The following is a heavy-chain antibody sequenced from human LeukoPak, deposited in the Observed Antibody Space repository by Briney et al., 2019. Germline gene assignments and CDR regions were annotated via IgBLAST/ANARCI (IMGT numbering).Heavy chain of an antibody. Sequence: GGSLRLSCAASGFTFSSYGMHWVRQAPGKGLAWVASIRYDGSNKYYADSVKGRFTISRDNSKNTLYLQMNSLRAEDTAVYYCARLGAPYYYDSSGYYHDYWGQGTLVTVSS. CDR1: GFTFSSYG. J-gene: IGHJ4*02. V-gene: IGHV3-30*02. CDR2: IRYDGSNK. D-gene: IGHD3-22*01. CDR3: ARLGAPYYYDSSGYYHDY.